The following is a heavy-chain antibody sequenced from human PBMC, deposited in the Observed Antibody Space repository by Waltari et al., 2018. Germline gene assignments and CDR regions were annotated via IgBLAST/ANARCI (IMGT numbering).Heavy chain of an antibody. D-gene: IGHD6-6*01. J-gene: IGHJ3*02. CDR2: INHSGST. Sequence: QVQLQQWGAGLLKPSETLSLTCAVYGGSFSGYYWSWIRQPPGKGLEWIGEINHSGSTNYTPSLKSRVTISVDTSKNQFSLKLSSVTAADTAVYYCARGNRAIAAREVAFDIWGQGTMVTVSS. CDR1: GGSFSGYY. CDR3: ARGNRAIAAREVAFDI. V-gene: IGHV4-34*01.